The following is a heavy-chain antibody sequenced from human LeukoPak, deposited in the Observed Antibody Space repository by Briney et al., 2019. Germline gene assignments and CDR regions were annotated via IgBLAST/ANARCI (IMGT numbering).Heavy chain of an antibody. CDR3: ARDKYSSGWTLSG. CDR1: GYTFTGYY. D-gene: IGHD6-19*01. J-gene: IGHJ4*02. V-gene: IGHV1-2*02. CDR2: INPNSGGT. Sequence: GASVKVSCKASGYTFTGYYMHWVRQAPGQGLEWMGWINPNSGGTNYAQKFQGRVTMTRDTSISTAYMELSRLRSDDTAVYYCARDKYSSGWTLSGWGQGTLVTVSS.